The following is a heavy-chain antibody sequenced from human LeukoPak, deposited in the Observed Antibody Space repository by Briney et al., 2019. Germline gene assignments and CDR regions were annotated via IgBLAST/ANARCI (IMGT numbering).Heavy chain of an antibody. Sequence: SETLSLTCTVSGGSISSSSYYWGWIRQPPGKGLEWIGSIYYSGSTYYNPSLKSRVTISVDTSKNQFSLKLSSVTAADTAVYYCARGTRSTRWFDPWGQGTLVTVSS. J-gene: IGHJ5*02. V-gene: IGHV4-39*07. CDR2: IYYSGST. CDR3: ARGTRSTRWFDP. CDR1: GGSISSSSYY.